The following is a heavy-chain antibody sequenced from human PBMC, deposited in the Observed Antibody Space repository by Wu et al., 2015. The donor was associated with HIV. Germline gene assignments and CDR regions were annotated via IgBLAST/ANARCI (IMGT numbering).Heavy chain of an antibody. CDR1: GYTFTSYG. CDR3: ARDSTIFGVVIFPLFDH. D-gene: IGHD3-3*01. Sequence: QVQLVQSGAEVKKPGASVKVSCKASGYTFTSYGISWVRQAPGQGLEWMGWISAYNGNTNYAQKFQGRVTMTTDTSTSTAYMELRSLRSDDTAVYYCARDSTIFGVVIFPLFDHWGQGTLVTVSS. V-gene: IGHV1-18*01. J-gene: IGHJ4*02. CDR2: ISAYNGNT.